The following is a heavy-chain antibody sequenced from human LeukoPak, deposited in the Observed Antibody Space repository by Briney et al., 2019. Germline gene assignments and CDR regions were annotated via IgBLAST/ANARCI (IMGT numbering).Heavy chain of an antibody. CDR2: INHSGST. D-gene: IGHD3-10*01. CDR1: GGSFSGYY. CDR3: ARASYYHGSGSSRP. Sequence: PSETLSLTCAVYGGSFSGYYWSWIRQPPGKGLEWIGEINHSGSTNYNPSLKSRVTISVDTSKNQFSLKLSSVTAADTAVYYCARASYYHGSGSSRPWGQGTPVTVSS. V-gene: IGHV4-34*01. J-gene: IGHJ5*02.